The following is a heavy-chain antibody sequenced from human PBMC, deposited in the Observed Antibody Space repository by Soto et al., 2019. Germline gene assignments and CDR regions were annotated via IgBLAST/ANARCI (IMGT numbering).Heavy chain of an antibody. J-gene: IGHJ4*02. CDR3: ASRYGSCFDY. CDR1: GGSISSYY. Sequence: QVQLQESGPGLVKPSETLSLTCTVSGGSISSYYWGWIRQPPGKGLEWIGYIYYSGSTNYNPSLXRXVXSXXDASKNQCSLKLSSVPAADTAVYYCASRYGSCFDYWGQGALVTVSS. D-gene: IGHD5-18*01. CDR2: IYYSGST. V-gene: IGHV4-59*08.